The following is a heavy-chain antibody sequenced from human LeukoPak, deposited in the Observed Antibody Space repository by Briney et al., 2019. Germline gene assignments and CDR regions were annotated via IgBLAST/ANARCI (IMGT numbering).Heavy chain of an antibody. CDR2: IYYSGST. J-gene: IGHJ4*02. V-gene: IGHV4-59*01. D-gene: IGHD6-13*01. CDR3: ARDPGIAAAGPFDY. CDR1: GGSISSYY. Sequence: SETLSLTCTVSGGSISSYYGSWIRQPPGKGLEGIGYIYYSGSTNYNPSLKSRVTISVDTSKNQFSLKLSSVTAADMAVYYCARDPGIAAAGPFDYWGQGTLVTVSS.